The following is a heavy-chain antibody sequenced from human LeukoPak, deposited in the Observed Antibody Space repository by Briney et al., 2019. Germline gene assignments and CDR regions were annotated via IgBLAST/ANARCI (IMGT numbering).Heavy chain of an antibody. J-gene: IGHJ4*02. CDR3: AKDRAMYFGY. CDR1: GFTVSSNY. Sequence: GGSLRLSCAASGFTVSSNYMSWVRQAPGKGLEWVSVIYSGGSTYYADSVRGRFTLSRDNSQNTVYLQMNSLRAEDSAVYYCAKDRAMYFGYWGQGTLVTVSA. CDR2: IYSGGST. D-gene: IGHD2-2*01. V-gene: IGHV3-53*01.